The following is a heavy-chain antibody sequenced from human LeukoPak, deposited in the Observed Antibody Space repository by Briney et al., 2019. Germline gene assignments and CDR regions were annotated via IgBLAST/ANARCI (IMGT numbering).Heavy chain of an antibody. CDR1: GGSISNNNYY. Sequence: SETLSLTCTVSGGSISNNNYYWGLIRQPPGKGLEWIGSIYYSGSTYYNPSLESRVTISMDASKSQFSLKLNSVTAADTAVYYCVRHIGHRGDLWGQGTLVSVSS. V-gene: IGHV4-39*01. CDR2: IYYSGST. D-gene: IGHD2-21*01. CDR3: VRHIGHRGDL. J-gene: IGHJ4*02.